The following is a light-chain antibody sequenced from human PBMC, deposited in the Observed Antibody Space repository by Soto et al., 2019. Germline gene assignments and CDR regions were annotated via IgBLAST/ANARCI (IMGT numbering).Light chain of an antibody. J-gene: IGLJ2*01. V-gene: IGLV2-14*03. CDR2: DVS. CDR3: SSYTSTNPLV. CDR1: SSDIGDYNY. Sequence: QSALTQPASVSGSPGQSITISCTGTSSDIGDYNYVSWYQQHPGKAPKLMIFDVSNRPSGVSNRFSASKSGNAASLTISGLQAEDEADYYCSSYTSTNPLVFGGGTKLTVL.